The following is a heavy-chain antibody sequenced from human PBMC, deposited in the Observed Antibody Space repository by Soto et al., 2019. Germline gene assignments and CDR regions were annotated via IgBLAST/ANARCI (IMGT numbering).Heavy chain of an antibody. D-gene: IGHD5-18*01. J-gene: IGHJ6*02. CDR3: ARGGYNLYYYAMDV. CDR2: MNPNSGET. Sequence: ASVKFSCKASGYTFTTYDINWVRQAAGQGLEWMGWMNPNSGETGYAQRFQGRVTMTRNTSINTAYMELSSLRSEDTAVYYCARGGYNLYYYAMDVWGQGTTVTVSS. V-gene: IGHV1-8*01. CDR1: GYTFTTYD.